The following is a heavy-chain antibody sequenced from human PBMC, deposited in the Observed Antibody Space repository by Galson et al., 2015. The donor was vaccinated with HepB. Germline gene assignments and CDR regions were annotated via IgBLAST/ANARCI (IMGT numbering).Heavy chain of an antibody. D-gene: IGHD3-22*01. CDR2: ISSGSATI. V-gene: IGHV3-48*01. J-gene: IGHJ3*01. CDR3: ASSTFYSDTSGPDAFDL. CDR1: GFMFRPSS. Sequence: SLRLSCAGSGFMFRPSSMNWVRQAPGKGLEWISHISSGSATIYYADSVKGRFTVSRENARGALYLQISSLRAEDTAVYYCASSTFYSDTSGPDAFDLWGRGTMVTVSP.